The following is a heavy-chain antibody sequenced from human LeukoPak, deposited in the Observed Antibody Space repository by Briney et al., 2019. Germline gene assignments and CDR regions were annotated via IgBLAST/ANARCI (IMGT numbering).Heavy chain of an antibody. CDR2: IYYSGST. CDR3: ARDYDFWSGYSV. J-gene: IGHJ4*02. Sequence: SETLSLTCTVSGGSISSYYWSWIRQPPGKGLEWIGYIYYSGSTNYNPSLKSRVTISVDTSKNQFSLKLSSVTAADTAAYYCARDYDFWSGYSVWGQGTLVTVSS. D-gene: IGHD3-3*01. V-gene: IGHV4-59*01. CDR1: GGSISSYY.